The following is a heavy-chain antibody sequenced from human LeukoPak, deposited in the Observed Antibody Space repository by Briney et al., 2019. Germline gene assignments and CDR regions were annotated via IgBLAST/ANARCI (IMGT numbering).Heavy chain of an antibody. V-gene: IGHV3-7*01. CDR3: ARDLGHTGYDLYDY. J-gene: IGHJ4*02. D-gene: IGHD5-12*01. Sequence: GGSLRLSCAVSGINFRGYWMAWVRQAPGKGLEWVANLKQDGSEKYYVDSVKGRFTISRDNAKNSLYLEMNSLRVEDTAVYYCARDLGHTGYDLYDYWGQGTLVTVSS. CDR2: LKQDGSEK. CDR1: GINFRGYW.